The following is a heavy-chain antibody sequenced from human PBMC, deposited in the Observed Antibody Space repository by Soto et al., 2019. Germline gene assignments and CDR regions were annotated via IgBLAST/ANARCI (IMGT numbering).Heavy chain of an antibody. D-gene: IGHD6-19*01. CDR3: ARFAYRSGWNFDY. CDR2: IYSSGSS. J-gene: IGHJ4*02. Sequence: KTSETLSLTCSVSGVSISSGADYWSWIRQRPGKGLEWIGSIYSSGSSSYNPALKSRLTISLDTSKNQFPLKLTSVTAADTAVYYCARFAYRSGWNFDYWGRGTPVTVSS. V-gene: IGHV4-31*03. CDR1: GVSISSGADY.